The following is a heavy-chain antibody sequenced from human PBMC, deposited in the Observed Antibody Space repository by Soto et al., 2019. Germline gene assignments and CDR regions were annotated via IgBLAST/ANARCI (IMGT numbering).Heavy chain of an antibody. CDR3: ARVGKYCSGGSCYSGWFDP. V-gene: IGHV1-69*02. D-gene: IGHD2-15*01. CDR2: IIPILGIA. CDR1: GGTFSSYT. J-gene: IGHJ5*02. Sequence: SVKVACKASGGTFSSYTISWVRQAPGEGLEWMGRIIPILGIANYAQKFQGRVTITADKSTSTAYMELSSLRSEDTAVYYCARVGKYCSGGSCYSGWFDPWGQGTLVTVST.